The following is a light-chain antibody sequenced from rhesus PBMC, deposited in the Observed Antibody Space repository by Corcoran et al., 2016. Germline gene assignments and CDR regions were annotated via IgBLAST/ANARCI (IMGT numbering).Light chain of an antibody. V-gene: IGLV2-23*02. CDR1: SSDVGAYDY. CDR2: EVT. J-gene: IGLJ1*01. CDR3: GSYAGNNAFI. Sequence: QAALTQPPSVSGSPGQSVTISCTGTSSDVGAYDYVSWYQHSPGTAPELMIYEVTEWPSGVSDRFSGSKSGNTASLTISGLQPEDEADYFCGSYAGNNAFIFGSGTRLTVL.